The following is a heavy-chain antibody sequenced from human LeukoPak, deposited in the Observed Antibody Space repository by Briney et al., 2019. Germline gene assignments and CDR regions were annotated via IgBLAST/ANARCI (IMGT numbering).Heavy chain of an antibody. CDR2: INGDGSST. D-gene: IGHD3-10*02. CDR3: TRDMSPAHY. V-gene: IGHV3-74*01. CDR1: GFTFSGDW. Sequence: GGSLRLSCAASGFTFSGDWMHWVRQAPGKGLVWVSRINGDGSSTTYADSGKGRFTISRANAKNTLYLQMNSLRAEDTAVYYCTRDMSPAHYWGQGTRVTVSS. J-gene: IGHJ4*02.